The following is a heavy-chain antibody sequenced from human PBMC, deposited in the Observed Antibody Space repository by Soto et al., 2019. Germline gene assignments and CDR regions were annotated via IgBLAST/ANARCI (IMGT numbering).Heavy chain of an antibody. Sequence: EVQLVESGGGLVQPGGSLRLSCAASGFTVSSNYMSWVRQAPGKGLEWVSVIYSGGSTYYADSVKGRFTISRHNSKNTLXLQMNSLXXEDXAVXXXARVWGSYRYVDYWGQGTLVTVSS. J-gene: IGHJ4*02. CDR1: GFTVSSNY. V-gene: IGHV3-53*04. CDR3: ARVWGSYRYVDY. CDR2: IYSGGST. D-gene: IGHD3-16*02.